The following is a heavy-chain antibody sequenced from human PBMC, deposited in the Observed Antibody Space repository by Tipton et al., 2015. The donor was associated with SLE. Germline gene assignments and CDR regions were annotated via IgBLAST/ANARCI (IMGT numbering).Heavy chain of an antibody. CDR3: TRDPLYGMDV. CDR2: TRSKAYGGTT. Sequence: SLRLSCTASGFTFGDYAMSWVRQAPGMGLEWVGFTRSKAYGGTTEYAASVKGRFTISRDDSKSIAYLQMNSLKTEDTAVYYCTRDPLYGMDVWGQGTTVTVSS. J-gene: IGHJ6*02. V-gene: IGHV3-49*04. CDR1: GFTFGDYA.